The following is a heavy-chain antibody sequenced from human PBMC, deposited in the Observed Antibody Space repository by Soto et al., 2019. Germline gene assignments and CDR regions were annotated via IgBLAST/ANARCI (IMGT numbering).Heavy chain of an antibody. CDR2: INPNSGGT. CDR1: GYTFTGYY. Sequence: GASVKVSCKASGYTFTGYYMHWVRQAPGQGLEWMGWINPNSGGTNYAQKFQGWVTMTRDTSISTAYMELSRLRSDDTAVYYCARRENIVVVPAAIGDWFDPWGQGTLVTVSS. J-gene: IGHJ5*02. D-gene: IGHD2-2*02. V-gene: IGHV1-2*04. CDR3: ARRENIVVVPAAIGDWFDP.